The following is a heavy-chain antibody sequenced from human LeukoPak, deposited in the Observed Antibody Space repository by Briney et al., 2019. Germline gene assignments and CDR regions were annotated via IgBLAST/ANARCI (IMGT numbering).Heavy chain of an antibody. Sequence: SETLSLTCRVSGGSITSGSYFWSWIRQTAGKGLDWIGRIYASASGSTNYNPSLKGRVTISLDTSKSQFSLRLTSVTAADTAVYYCARHGPDYGDSHPDYWGQGTLVTVSS. CDR2: IYASASGST. CDR3: ARHGPDYGDSHPDY. J-gene: IGHJ4*02. CDR1: GGSITSGSYF. V-gene: IGHV4-61*02. D-gene: IGHD4-17*01.